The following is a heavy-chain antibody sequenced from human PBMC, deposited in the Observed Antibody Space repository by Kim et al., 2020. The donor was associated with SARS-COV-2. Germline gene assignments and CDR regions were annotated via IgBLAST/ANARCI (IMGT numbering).Heavy chain of an antibody. CDR1: GYTFTGYY. CDR2: INPNSGGT. J-gene: IGHJ4*02. V-gene: IGHV1-2*02. CDR3: APIGTGTTRSGFDY. D-gene: IGHD1-7*01. Sequence: ASVKVSCKASGYTFTGYYMHWVRQAPGQGLEWMGWINPNSGGTNYAQKFQGRVTMTRDTSISTAYMELSRLRSDDTAVYYCAPIGTGTTRSGFDYWGQGTLVTVSS.